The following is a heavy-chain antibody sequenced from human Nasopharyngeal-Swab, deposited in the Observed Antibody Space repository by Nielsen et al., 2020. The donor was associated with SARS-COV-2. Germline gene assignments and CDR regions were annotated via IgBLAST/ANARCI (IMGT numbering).Heavy chain of an antibody. CDR1: GFTFSDYY. CDR3: ARVGQFDY. J-gene: IGHJ4*02. Sequence: GESLKISCAASGFTFSDYYMSWIRQAPGKGLEWVSYISSSGGNIYYADSVKGRSTISRDNAKNSLYLQMTSLRADDTAVYYCARVGQFDYWGQGTLVTVSS. CDR2: ISSSGGNI. V-gene: IGHV3-11*04.